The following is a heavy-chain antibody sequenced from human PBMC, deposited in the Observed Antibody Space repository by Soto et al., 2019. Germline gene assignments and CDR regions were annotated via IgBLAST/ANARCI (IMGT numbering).Heavy chain of an antibody. J-gene: IGHJ6*02. CDR1: GFTFSSYA. D-gene: IGHD1-26*01. CDR2: ISYDGSNK. V-gene: IGHV3-30-3*01. Sequence: GGSLRLSCAASGFTFSSYAMHWVRQAPGKGLEWVAVISYDGSNKYYADSVKGRFTISRDNSKNTLYLQMNSLGAEDTAVYYCARDFTVGATYSGPYYYAMDVWGQGTTVTVSS. CDR3: ARDFTVGATYSGPYYYAMDV.